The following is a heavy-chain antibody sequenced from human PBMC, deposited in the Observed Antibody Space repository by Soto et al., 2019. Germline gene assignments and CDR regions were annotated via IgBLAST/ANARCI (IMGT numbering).Heavy chain of an antibody. V-gene: IGHV3-30-3*01. J-gene: IGHJ4*03. D-gene: IGHD3-16*01. CDR3: ARDVGGGRCGRDV. CDR2: ISSDGSNK. Sequence: QVQLVQSGGGVVKPGRSLRLSCAASGFPFSNYAVHWVRQAPGKGLEWVAAISSDGSNKYYAHSVKGRFTISRDNSRNTLSVQMNSLSVEEKAVYYCARDVGGGRCGRDVWGQVALVSVSP. CDR1: GFPFSNYA.